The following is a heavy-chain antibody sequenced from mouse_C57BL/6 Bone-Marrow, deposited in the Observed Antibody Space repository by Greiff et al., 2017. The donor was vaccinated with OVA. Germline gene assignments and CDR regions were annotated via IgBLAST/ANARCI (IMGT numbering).Heavy chain of an antibody. V-gene: IGHV1-14*01. Sequence: VHVKQSGPELVKPGASVKMSCKASGYTFTSYVMHWVKQKPGQGLEWIGYIYPYNDGTKYNEKFKGKATLTSDKSSSTAYMELSSLTSEDSAVYYCARSGSSQAWFAYWGQGTLVTVSA. CDR3: ARSGSSQAWFAY. CDR1: GYTFTSYV. D-gene: IGHD1-1*01. CDR2: IYPYNDGT. J-gene: IGHJ3*01.